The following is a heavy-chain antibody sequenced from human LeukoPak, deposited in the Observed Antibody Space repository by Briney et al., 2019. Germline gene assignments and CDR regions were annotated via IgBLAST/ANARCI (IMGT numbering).Heavy chain of an antibody. CDR3: ARRQHSSGYYYFDY. CDR2: IYYSGST. Sequence: SETLSFTCTVSGGSISSGDYYWSWIRQPPGKGLEWIGYIYYSGSTYYNPSLKSRVTISVDTSKNQFSLKLSSVTAADTAVYYCARRQHSSGYYYFDYWGQGTLVTVSS. CDR1: GGSISSGDYY. V-gene: IGHV4-30-4*01. D-gene: IGHD3-22*01. J-gene: IGHJ4*02.